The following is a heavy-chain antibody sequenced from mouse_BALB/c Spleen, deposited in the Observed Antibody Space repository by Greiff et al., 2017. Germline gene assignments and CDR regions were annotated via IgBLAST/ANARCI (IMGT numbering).Heavy chain of an antibody. Sequence: DVHLVESGGGLVQPGGSRKLSCAASGFTFSDYGMSWVRQAPGKGPEWVAFISNLAYSIYYADTVTGRFTISRENAKNTLYLEMSSLRSEDTAMYYCARGGYGHGDWFAYWGQGTLVTVSA. V-gene: IGHV5-15*02. CDR3: ARGGYGHGDWFAY. CDR2: ISNLAYSI. CDR1: GFTFSDYG. D-gene: IGHD1-2*01. J-gene: IGHJ3*01.